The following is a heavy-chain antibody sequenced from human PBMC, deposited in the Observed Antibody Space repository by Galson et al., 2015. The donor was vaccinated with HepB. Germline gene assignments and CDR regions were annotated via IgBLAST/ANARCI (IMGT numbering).Heavy chain of an antibody. V-gene: IGHV5-10-1*01. D-gene: IGHD2-2*01. CDR2: IDPSDSYT. CDR3: ARHGRYCSSVTCYDWFDP. J-gene: IGHJ5*02. Sequence: QSGAEVKKPGESLRISCKGSGYSFSNSWISWVRQKPGKGLEWMGRIDPSDSYTDYSPSFQGHVTISVDKSISTASLQWSSLKASDTAMYYCARHGRYCSSVTCYDWFDPWGQGTQVTVSS. CDR1: GYSFSNSW.